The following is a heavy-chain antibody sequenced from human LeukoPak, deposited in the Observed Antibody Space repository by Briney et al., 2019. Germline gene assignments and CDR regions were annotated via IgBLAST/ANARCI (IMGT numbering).Heavy chain of an antibody. CDR3: AREGLYGSGSYYFDY. J-gene: IGHJ4*02. V-gene: IGHV3-21*01. Sequence: GGSLRLSCAASGFTFSSYSMNWVRQAPGKGLEWISSISSSSSYIYYADSVKGRFTISRDNAKNSLYLQMNSLRAEDTAVYYCAREGLYGSGSYYFDYWGQGTLVTVSS. CDR2: ISSSSSYI. CDR1: GFTFSSYS. D-gene: IGHD3-10*01.